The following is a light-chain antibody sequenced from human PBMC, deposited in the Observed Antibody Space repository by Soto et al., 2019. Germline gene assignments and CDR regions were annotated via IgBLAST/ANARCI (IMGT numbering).Light chain of an antibody. CDR3: QSYDSSLSGYV. V-gene: IGLV1-40*01. Sequence: QSVLTQPLSVSGAPGQRVTISCTGSSSDIGAGYDVHWYQQLPGTAPKLLIYGNNNRPSGVPDRFSGSKSGTSASLAITGLQAEDEADYYCQSYDSSLSGYVFGTGTKLTVL. J-gene: IGLJ1*01. CDR2: GNN. CDR1: SSDIGAGYD.